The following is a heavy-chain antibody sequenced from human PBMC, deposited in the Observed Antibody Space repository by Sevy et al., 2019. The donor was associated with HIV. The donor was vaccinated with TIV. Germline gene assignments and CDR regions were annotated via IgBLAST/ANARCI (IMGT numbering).Heavy chain of an antibody. CDR1: GFTFGDYA. J-gene: IGHJ4*02. Sequence: GGSLRLSCTASGFTFGDYAMSWFRQAPGKGLEWVGFIRSKAYGGTTEYAASVKGRFTISRDDSKSIAYLQMNSLKTEDTAVYYCTRDQGGSGWYKPGSYWGQGTLVTVSS. V-gene: IGHV3-49*03. D-gene: IGHD6-19*01. CDR2: IRSKAYGGTT. CDR3: TRDQGGSGWYKPGSY.